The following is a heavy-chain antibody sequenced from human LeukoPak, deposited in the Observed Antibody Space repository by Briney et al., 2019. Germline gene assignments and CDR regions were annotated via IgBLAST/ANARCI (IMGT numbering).Heavy chain of an antibody. D-gene: IGHD3-22*01. CDR2: IYYSGST. CDR3: ARRSYDGSGYYYVDY. V-gene: IGHV4-59*08. Sequence: SETLSLTCTVSGGSISTYYWSWIRQPPGKGLEWIGYIYYSGSTHYNPSLKSRVTISVDTSKNLFSLKLSSVTAADTAVYYCARRSYDGSGYYYVDYWGQGTLVTVSS. J-gene: IGHJ4*02. CDR1: GGSISTYY.